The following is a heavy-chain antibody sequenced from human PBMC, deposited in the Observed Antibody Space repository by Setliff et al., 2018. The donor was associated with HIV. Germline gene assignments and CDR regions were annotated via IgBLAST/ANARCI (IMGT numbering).Heavy chain of an antibody. CDR1: GDAFTDYY. CDR2: INPNSGGT. V-gene: IGHV1-2*02. Sequence: ASVKVSCKASGDAFTDYYIHWVRQAPGQGLEWMGWINPNSGGTNYEQKFQGRVTLTRDTSISTAYMEVSNLRSDDTAVYYCATDDYNGDSFDNWGQGTLVTVSS. CDR3: ATDDYNGDSFDN. D-gene: IGHD4-4*01. J-gene: IGHJ4*02.